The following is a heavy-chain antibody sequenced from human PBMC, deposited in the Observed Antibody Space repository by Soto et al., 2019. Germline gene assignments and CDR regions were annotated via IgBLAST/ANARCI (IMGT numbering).Heavy chain of an antibody. J-gene: IGHJ5*02. CDR3: ARDYRPSGRNWFDP. CDR2: ISAYNGNT. V-gene: IGHV1-18*01. CDR1: GYTFTSYG. Sequence: ASVKVSCKASGYTFTSYGISWVRQAPGQGLEWMGWISAYNGNTNYAQKLQGRVTMTTDTSTSTAYMELRSLRSDDTAVYYCARDYRPSGRNWFDPWGQGTLVTVSS. D-gene: IGHD1-26*01.